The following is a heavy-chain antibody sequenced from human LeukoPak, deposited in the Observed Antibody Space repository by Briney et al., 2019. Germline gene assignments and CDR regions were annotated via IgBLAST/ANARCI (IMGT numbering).Heavy chain of an antibody. CDR1: GGSISSYY. J-gene: IGHJ5*02. D-gene: IGHD4-17*01. Sequence: TPSETLSLTCTVSGGSISSYYWSWIRQPPGKGLEWIGYIYYSGSTNYNPSLKSRVTISVDTSKNQFSLKLSSVTAADTAVYYCARALSYGDYSNWFDPWGQGTLVTVSS. CDR3: ARALSYGDYSNWFDP. V-gene: IGHV4-59*01. CDR2: IYYSGST.